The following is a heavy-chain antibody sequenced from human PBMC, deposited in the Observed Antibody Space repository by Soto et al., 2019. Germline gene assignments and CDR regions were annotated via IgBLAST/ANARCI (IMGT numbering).Heavy chain of an antibody. CDR2: ISGSGGST. CDR3: AKAHYSSGWHEQDAFDI. V-gene: IGHV3-23*01. Sequence: PGGSLRLSCAASGFTFSSYAMSWVRQAPGKGLEWVSAISGSGGSTYYADSVKGRFTISRDNSKNTLYLQINSLRAEDTAVYYCAKAHYSSGWHEQDAFDIWGQGTMVTVSS. CDR1: GFTFSSYA. J-gene: IGHJ3*02. D-gene: IGHD6-19*01.